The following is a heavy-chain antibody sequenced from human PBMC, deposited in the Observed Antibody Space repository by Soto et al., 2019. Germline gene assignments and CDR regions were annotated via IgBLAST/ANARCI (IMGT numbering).Heavy chain of an antibody. CDR1: GYIFTDYF. J-gene: IGHJ4*02. CDR3: ARGPTGWYGYDY. CDR2: VKSSGGGA. Sequence: ASVKVSCKTYGYIFTDYFIHWVRQAPGQGLEWMGLVKSSGGGAVYAQDFQGRVTIARDNAENTLYLQMDSLTAEDTAVYYCARGPTGWYGYDYWGQGTLVTVSS. D-gene: IGHD6-19*01. V-gene: IGHV1-46*01.